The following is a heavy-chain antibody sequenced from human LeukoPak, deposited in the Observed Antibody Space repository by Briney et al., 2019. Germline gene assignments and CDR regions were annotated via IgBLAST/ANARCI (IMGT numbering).Heavy chain of an antibody. Sequence: GGSLRLSCAVSGFTFNNYAMSWVRQAPGKGLEWVSAIGASGDNTYYADSVKGRFTISRDNSKNMLNLHMNSLRAEDTAIYHCAEAAASDTVTTLGVDYWGQGTLVTVSS. CDR1: GFTFNNYA. J-gene: IGHJ4*02. CDR3: AEAAASDTVTTLGVDY. CDR2: IGASGDNT. D-gene: IGHD4-17*01. V-gene: IGHV3-23*01.